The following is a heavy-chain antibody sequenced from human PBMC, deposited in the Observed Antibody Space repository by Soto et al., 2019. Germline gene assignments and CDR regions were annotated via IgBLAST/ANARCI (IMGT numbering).Heavy chain of an antibody. V-gene: IGHV3-30-3*01. CDR1: GFTFSSYA. D-gene: IGHD6-13*01. CDR2: ISYDGSNK. Sequence: PGGSLRLSCAASGFTFSSYAMHWVRQAPGKGLEWVAVISYDGSNKYYADSVKGRFTISRDNSKNTLYLQMNSLRAEDTAVYYCARVAYSSSWYGYYYYGMDVWGQGTTVTVSS. J-gene: IGHJ6*02. CDR3: ARVAYSSSWYGYYYYGMDV.